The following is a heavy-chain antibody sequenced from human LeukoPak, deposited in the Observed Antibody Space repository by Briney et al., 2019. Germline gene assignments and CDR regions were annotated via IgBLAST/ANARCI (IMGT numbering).Heavy chain of an antibody. J-gene: IGHJ3*02. CDR1: GFTFSRYA. CDR3: ARDSGVRGIIFYDAFDI. V-gene: IGHV3-23*01. Sequence: GGSLRLSCAASGFTFSRYAMSWVRQVPGKGLEWVSAISGSGGSTYYADSVKGRFTISRDNSKNTLYLQMNSLRAEDTAVYYCARDSGVRGIIFYDAFDIWGQGTMVTVSS. CDR2: ISGSGGST. D-gene: IGHD3-10*01.